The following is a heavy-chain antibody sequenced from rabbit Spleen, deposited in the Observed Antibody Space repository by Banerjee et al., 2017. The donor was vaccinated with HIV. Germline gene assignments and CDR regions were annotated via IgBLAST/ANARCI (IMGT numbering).Heavy chain of an antibody. CDR1: GFSFSSSHY. CDR3: ARETSSGWGIVSFYFSL. Sequence: QEQLVESGGGLVQPEGSLTLTCTASGFSFSSSHYICWVRQAPGKGLEWIACIDVTKNGATYYTTWAKGRFTISRTSSTTVTLQMTSLTAADTATYFCARETSSGWGIVSFYFSLWGPGTLVTVS. CDR2: IDVTKNGAT. D-gene: IGHD4-1*01. J-gene: IGHJ4*01. V-gene: IGHV1S45*01.